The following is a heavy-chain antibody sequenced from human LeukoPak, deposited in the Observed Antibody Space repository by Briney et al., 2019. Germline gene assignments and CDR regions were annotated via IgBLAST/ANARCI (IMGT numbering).Heavy chain of an antibody. CDR1: GFSLSDYY. CDR2: ISNTGRTR. CDR3: ARLSPYYDMDV. Sequence: GGSLRLSCAASGFSLSDYYMAWIRQSPGKGLEWISFISNTGRTRYSADSVKGRFTIFRDNPRNSIYLQMNSLRAEGMAVYYCARLSPYYDMDVWGIGTTVTVSS. J-gene: IGHJ6*03. V-gene: IGHV3-11*04.